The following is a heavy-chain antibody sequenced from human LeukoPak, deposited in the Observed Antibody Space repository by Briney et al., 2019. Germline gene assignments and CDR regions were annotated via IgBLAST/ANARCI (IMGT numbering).Heavy chain of an antibody. CDR1: GFTFDDYA. D-gene: IGHD5-18*01. V-gene: IGHV3-20*04. CDR2: INWNGRIT. CDR3: ARGSVQLWLRDTYYYMDV. J-gene: IGHJ6*03. Sequence: GGSLRLSCAASGFTFDDYAMNWVRQVPGGGLEWVSGINWNGRITEYADSVKDRSTISRQNTKNSLYLYMNNLGGEDTALYFCARGSVQLWLRDTYYYMDVWGKGTTVTVSS.